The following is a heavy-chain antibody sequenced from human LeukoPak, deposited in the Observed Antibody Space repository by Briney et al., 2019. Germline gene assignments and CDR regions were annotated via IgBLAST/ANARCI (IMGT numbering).Heavy chain of an antibody. CDR1: GYTFTSYY. D-gene: IGHD7-27*01. CDR3: ARENLGYGMDV. V-gene: IGHV1-46*01. CDR2: INPSGGST. J-gene: IGHJ6*02. Sequence: ASVKVSCKASGYTFTSYYMHWVRQAPGQGLEWMGIINPSGGSTSYAQKLQGRVTMTTDTSTKKAYMELRSLRSDDTAVYYCARENLGYGMDVWGQGTTVTVSS.